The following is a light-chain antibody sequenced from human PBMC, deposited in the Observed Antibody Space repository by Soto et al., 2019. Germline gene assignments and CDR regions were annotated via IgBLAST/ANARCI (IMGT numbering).Light chain of an antibody. Sequence: EIVLTQSPGTLSLSPGETATLSCRASQTVNRDYLAWFQQRHGQAPRLLIFATSRRATDIPDRFSGSGSGTDFTLAIRRLEPEDFAVYYCHQFGYSPRTFGQGTKVE. CDR1: QTVNRDY. CDR2: ATS. CDR3: HQFGYSPRT. J-gene: IGKJ1*01. V-gene: IGKV3-20*01.